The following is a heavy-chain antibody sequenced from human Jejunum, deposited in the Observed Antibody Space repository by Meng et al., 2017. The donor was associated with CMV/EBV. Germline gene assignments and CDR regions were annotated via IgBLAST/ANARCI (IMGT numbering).Heavy chain of an antibody. CDR2: ISPYNGNT. J-gene: IGHJ6*02. V-gene: IGHV1-18*01. Sequence: YSVTTHDITWVRQAPGQGLEWMGLISPYNGNTKYAQRVQDRVTMTTDTSTRTAYMELRSLTSDDTAVYYCARVVVVPADYYTMDVWGQGTTVTVSS. D-gene: IGHD2-2*01. CDR1: YSVTTHD. CDR3: ARVVVVPADYYTMDV.